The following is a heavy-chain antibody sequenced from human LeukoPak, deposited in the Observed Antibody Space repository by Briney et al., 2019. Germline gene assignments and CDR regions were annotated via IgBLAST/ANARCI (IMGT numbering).Heavy chain of an antibody. CDR2: ISWNSFTI. V-gene: IGHV3-9*01. Sequence: GGSLRLSCAASGFNFVDYAMHWVRQAPGKGLEWVSGISWNSFTIGYADSVKGRFTISRDNAKNSLYLQMNSLRVEDTALYYCAKDIGRVDTASTYMDVWGKGTTVTISS. CDR1: GFNFVDYA. D-gene: IGHD5-18*01. CDR3: AKDIGRVDTASTYMDV. J-gene: IGHJ6*03.